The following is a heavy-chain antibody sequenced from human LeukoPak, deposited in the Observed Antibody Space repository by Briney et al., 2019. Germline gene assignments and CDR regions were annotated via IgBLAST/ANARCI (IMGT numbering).Heavy chain of an antibody. Sequence: GGSLRLSGAASGFTFSSYAMSWVRQAPGKGLEWVSAISGSGGSTYYADSVKGRFTISRANSKNTLYLQMNSLRAEDTAVYYCAKAPYSGYDPGIDYWGQGTLVTVSS. D-gene: IGHD5-12*01. CDR3: AKAPYSGYDPGIDY. V-gene: IGHV3-23*01. CDR2: ISGSGGST. CDR1: GFTFSSYA. J-gene: IGHJ4*02.